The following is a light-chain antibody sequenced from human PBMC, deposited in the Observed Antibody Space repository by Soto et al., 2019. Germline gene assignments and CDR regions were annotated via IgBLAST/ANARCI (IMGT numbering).Light chain of an antibody. Sequence: DIVLTQSPDTLSVSPGERATLSCRASESVGDYLAWYQQKPGQAPRLLIYEATNRATGVPARFSGSGSGTDYTLTISRLEPEDFAVYYCQHRLRWPITYGRGTRLEIK. J-gene: IGKJ5*01. CDR2: EAT. V-gene: IGKV3-11*01. CDR1: ESVGDY. CDR3: QHRLRWPIT.